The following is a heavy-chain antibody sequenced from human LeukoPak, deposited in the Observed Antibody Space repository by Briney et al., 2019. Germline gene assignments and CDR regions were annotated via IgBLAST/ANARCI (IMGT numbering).Heavy chain of an antibody. Sequence: GGSLRLSCAASVFTFSSYAMSWVRQAPGKGLEWVSAISGSGGSTYYADSVKGRFTISRDNSKNTLYLQMNSLRAEDTAVYYCAKAGWITIFGVVSHFDYWGQGTLVTVSS. CDR1: VFTFSSYA. J-gene: IGHJ4*02. CDR2: ISGSGGST. CDR3: AKAGWITIFGVVSHFDY. D-gene: IGHD3-3*01. V-gene: IGHV3-23*01.